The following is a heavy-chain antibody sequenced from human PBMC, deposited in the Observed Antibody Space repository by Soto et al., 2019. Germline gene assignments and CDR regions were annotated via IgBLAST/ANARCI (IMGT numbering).Heavy chain of an antibody. CDR1: GYSFTNYW. D-gene: IGHD6-19*01. V-gene: IGHV5-51*01. J-gene: IGHJ6*02. Sequence: ESPKISWNGSGYSFTNYWIGWVRQVPGKGLEWMGIFFSGDSDPRYCPSFQGQVTISADKSISTAYLPWSSLQAADAAVYHCAVVGARSAYTSVWSRSCDLYCCGMDVWGQGTTVTVSS. CDR3: AVVGARSAYTSVWSRSCDLYCCGMDV. CDR2: FFSGDSDP.